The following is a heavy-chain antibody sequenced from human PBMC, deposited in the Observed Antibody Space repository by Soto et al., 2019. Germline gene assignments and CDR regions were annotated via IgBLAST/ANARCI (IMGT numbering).Heavy chain of an antibody. Sequence: GASVKVSCKDSGYALTSYDINWVRQATGQGLEWMGWMNPNSGNTGYAQKFQGRVTMTRNTSISTAYMELSSLRSEDTAVYYCARVNSGSYYYYYMDVWGKGTTVTVSS. CDR2: MNPNSGNT. CDR1: GYALTSYD. J-gene: IGHJ6*03. CDR3: ARVNSGSYYYYYMDV. V-gene: IGHV1-8*01. D-gene: IGHD1-26*01.